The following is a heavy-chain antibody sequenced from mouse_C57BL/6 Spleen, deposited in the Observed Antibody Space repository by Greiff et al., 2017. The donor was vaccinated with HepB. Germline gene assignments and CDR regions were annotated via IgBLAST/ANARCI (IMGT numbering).Heavy chain of an antibody. CDR3: ESSWPYAMDY. CDR2: IYPGDGDT. V-gene: IGHV1-82*01. Sequence: QVQLQQSGPELVKPGASVKISCKASGYAFSSSWMNWVKQRPGKGLEWIGRIYPGDGDTNYNGTFKGKATLTADKSSSTAYMQLSSLTSEDSAVYFCESSWPYAMDYWGQGTSVTVSS. J-gene: IGHJ4*01. CDR1: GYAFSSSW.